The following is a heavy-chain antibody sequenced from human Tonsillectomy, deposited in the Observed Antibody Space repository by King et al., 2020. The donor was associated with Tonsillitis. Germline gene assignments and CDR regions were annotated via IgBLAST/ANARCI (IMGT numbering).Heavy chain of an antibody. CDR1: GGSISSGGYS. D-gene: IGHD2-15*01. J-gene: IGHJ5*02. Sequence: VQLQESGPGLVKPSQTLSLTCAVSGGSISSGGYSWSWIRQPPGKGLEWIGYIYYSGSTYYNPSLKSRVTISVDPSKNQLSLKLSSVTAADTAVYYCARERCSGGSCYSGGRWFDPWGQGTLVTVSS. CDR3: ARERCSGGSCYSGGRWFDP. V-gene: IGHV4-30-4*07. CDR2: IYYSGST.